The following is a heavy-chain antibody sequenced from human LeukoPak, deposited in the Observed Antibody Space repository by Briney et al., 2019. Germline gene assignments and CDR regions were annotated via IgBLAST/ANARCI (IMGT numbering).Heavy chain of an antibody. D-gene: IGHD6-13*01. V-gene: IGHV4-39*01. CDR1: GGSISSSSYY. J-gene: IGHJ5*02. CDR2: IYYSGST. CDR3: ARQNIAAAGTNWFDP. Sequence: SETLSLTCTVSGGSISSSSYYWGWIRQPPGKGLEWIGSIYYSGSTYYNPPLKSRVTISVDTSKNQFSLKLSSVTAADTAVYYCARQNIAAAGTNWFDPWGQGTLVTVSS.